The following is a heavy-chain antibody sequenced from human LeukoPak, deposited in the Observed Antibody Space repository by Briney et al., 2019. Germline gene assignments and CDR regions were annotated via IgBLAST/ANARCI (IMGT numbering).Heavy chain of an antibody. Sequence: GSLRLSCAASGFTFSSYAMSWVRQAPGQGLEWVSAISGSGGSTYYADSVKGRFTISRDNSKNTLYLQMNSLRAQDTAVYYCAKGGFELLWFGEIEDAFDIWGQGTMVTVSS. CDR3: AKGGFELLWFGEIEDAFDI. D-gene: IGHD3-10*01. CDR1: GFTFSSYA. J-gene: IGHJ3*02. CDR2: ISGSGGST. V-gene: IGHV3-23*01.